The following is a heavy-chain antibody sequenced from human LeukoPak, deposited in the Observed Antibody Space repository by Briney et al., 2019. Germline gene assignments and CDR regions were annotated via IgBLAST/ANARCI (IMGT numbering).Heavy chain of an antibody. J-gene: IGHJ4*02. D-gene: IGHD2-2*02. V-gene: IGHV4-39*01. CDR2: IYYSGST. Sequence: SSETLSLTCTVSGGSISSSSYYWGWIRQPPGKGLEWIGSIYYSGSTYYNPSLKGRVTISVDTSKNQFSLKLSSVTAADTAVYYCARHGGYCSSTSCCTLVDYWGQGTLVTVSS. CDR3: ARHGGYCSSTSCCTLVDY. CDR1: GGSISSSSYY.